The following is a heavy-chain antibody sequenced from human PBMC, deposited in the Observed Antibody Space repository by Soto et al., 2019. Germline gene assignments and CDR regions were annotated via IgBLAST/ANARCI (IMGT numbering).Heavy chain of an antibody. V-gene: IGHV4-34*01. Sequence: SETLSLTCAVSGGSLSNYYWSWIRQPPGKGLEWIGEIYHSGSTNYNPSLKSRVTISVDTSKNQFYLKLTSVTAADTAVYYCARDRYNGNTNMGNWFDPWGQGTLVTVSS. CDR3: ARDRYNGNTNMGNWFDP. J-gene: IGHJ5*02. CDR1: GGSLSNYY. CDR2: IYHSGST. D-gene: IGHD1-20*01.